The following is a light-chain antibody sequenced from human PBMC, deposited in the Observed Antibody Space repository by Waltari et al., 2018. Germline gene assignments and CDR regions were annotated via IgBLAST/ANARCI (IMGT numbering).Light chain of an antibody. CDR2: DND. CDR1: FPNLGNGH. CDR3: GTWNIGLSLWV. J-gene: IGLJ3*02. V-gene: IGLV1-51*01. Sequence: QSELTQPPSVSAAPGQKVTISCSGSFPNLGNGHISWYQQAPGAAPKLLLYDNDKRPSGTPDRFSASNSGTSATLGITGVQTGDEADYYCGTWNIGLSLWVFGGGTRLTVL.